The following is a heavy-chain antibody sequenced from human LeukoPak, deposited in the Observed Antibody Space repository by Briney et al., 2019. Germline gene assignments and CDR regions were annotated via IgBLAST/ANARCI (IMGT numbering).Heavy chain of an antibody. V-gene: IGHV1-69*06. D-gene: IGHD3-16*02. CDR1: GYTFTGYY. CDR3: ARGRSLSYRDLIDY. Sequence: SVKVSCKASGYTFTGYYMHWVRQAPGQGLEWMGGIIPIFGTANYAQKFQGRVTITADKSTSTAYMELSSLRSEDTAVYYCARGRSLSYRDLIDYWGQGTLVTVSS. CDR2: IIPIFGTA. J-gene: IGHJ4*02.